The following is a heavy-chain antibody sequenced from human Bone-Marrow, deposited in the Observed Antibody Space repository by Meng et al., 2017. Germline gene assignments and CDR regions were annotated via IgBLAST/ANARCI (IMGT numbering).Heavy chain of an antibody. D-gene: IGHD2-15*01. CDR1: GGSVSSGSYY. Sequence: SETLSLTCTVSGGSVSSGSYYWSWIRQPPGKGLEWIGYIYYSGSTNYNPSLKSRVTISVDTSKNQFSLKLSSVTAADTAVYYCAGTDRGSGTDYWGQGTLVTVSS. CDR3: AGTDRGSGTDY. J-gene: IGHJ4*02. V-gene: IGHV4-61*01. CDR2: IYYSGST.